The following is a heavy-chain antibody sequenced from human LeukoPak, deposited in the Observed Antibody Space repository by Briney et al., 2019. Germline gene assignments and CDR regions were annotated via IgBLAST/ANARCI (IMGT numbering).Heavy chain of an antibody. D-gene: IGHD6-19*01. CDR1: GFTFSSYS. J-gene: IGHJ3*02. CDR3: ARDLSSGWTNSYDAFDI. Sequence: PGGSLRLSCAASGFTFSSYSMNWVRQAPGKGLEWVSYISSSSSAIYYADSVKGRFTISRDNAKNSLYLQMNSLRAEDTAVYYCARDLSSGWTNSYDAFDIWGQGTMVTVSS. CDR2: ISSSSSAI. V-gene: IGHV3-48*01.